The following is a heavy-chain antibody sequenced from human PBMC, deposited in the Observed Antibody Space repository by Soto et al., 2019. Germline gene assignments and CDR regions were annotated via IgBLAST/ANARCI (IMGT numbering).Heavy chain of an antibody. CDR3: ATHTSDGYNDDYYFDY. Sequence: EVQLVESGGGLVQPGGSLTLSCAASGFTFSGSAMLWVRQASGKGLEWVGRIRNKTNSHATEYAASVKGRFTISRDDSKNTASLQKNSLKAEDTAVYCCATHTSDGYNDDYYFDYWGRGTLVTVSS. D-gene: IGHD2-21*01. J-gene: IGHJ4*02. V-gene: IGHV3-73*02. CDR2: IRNKTNSHAT. CDR1: GFTFSGSA.